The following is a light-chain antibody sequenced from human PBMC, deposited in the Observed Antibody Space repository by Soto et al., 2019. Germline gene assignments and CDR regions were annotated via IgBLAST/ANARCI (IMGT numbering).Light chain of an antibody. CDR2: DAS. CDR3: QQYDNLPPSLT. Sequence: DIQMTQSPSSLSASVGDRVTITCQASKDISNYLNWYQQKPGKAPKLLIYDASNLETGVPSRFSGSGSGTDFTFTISSLQPEDIATYYCQQYDNLPPSLTFGGGTKVDIK. CDR1: KDISNY. V-gene: IGKV1-33*01. J-gene: IGKJ4*01.